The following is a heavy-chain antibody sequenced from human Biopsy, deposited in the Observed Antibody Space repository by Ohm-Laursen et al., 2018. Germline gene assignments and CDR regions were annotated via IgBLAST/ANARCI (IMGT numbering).Heavy chain of an antibody. V-gene: IGHV4-59*12. CDR2: IYFTGRT. Sequence: GTLSLTRTVSGGPIDSYYWSWIRQPPGKALEWIGYIYFTGRTSYNPSLKSRVPMSVNTSKKQFSLRLSSVTAADTAVYYCASAGYNPDWNFDLWGRGTRVTVSS. J-gene: IGHJ2*01. D-gene: IGHD5-24*01. CDR1: GGPIDSYY. CDR3: ASAGYNPDWNFDL.